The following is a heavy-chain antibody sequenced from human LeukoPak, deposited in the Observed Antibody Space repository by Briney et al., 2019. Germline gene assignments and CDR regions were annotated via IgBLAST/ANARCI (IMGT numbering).Heavy chain of an antibody. CDR1: GFTFDDYA. D-gene: IGHD6-6*01. Sequence: GGSLRLSCAASGFTFDDYAMHWVRQAPGKGLEWVSGISWNSGSIGYADSVKGRFTISRDNAKNSLYLQMNSLRAEDMALYYCAKDWSSSSLSGAFDIWGQGTMVTVSS. V-gene: IGHV3-9*03. J-gene: IGHJ3*02. CDR3: AKDWSSSSLSGAFDI. CDR2: ISWNSGSI.